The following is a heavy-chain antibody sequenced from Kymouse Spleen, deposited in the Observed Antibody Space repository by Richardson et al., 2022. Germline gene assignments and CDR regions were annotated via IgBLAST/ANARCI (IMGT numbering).Heavy chain of an antibody. J-gene: IGHJ6*02. CDR3: ARAPTTVTTSLYYYYYGMDV. Sequence: QVQLVQSGAEVKKPGASVKVSCKASGYTFTSYDINWVRQATGQGLEWMGWMNPNSGNTGYAQKFQGRVTMTRNTSISTAYMELSSLRSEDTAVYYCARAPTTVTTSLYYYYYGMDVWGQGTTVTVSS. V-gene: IGHV1-8*01. CDR2: MNPNSGNT. CDR1: GYTFTSYD. D-gene: IGHD4-17*01.